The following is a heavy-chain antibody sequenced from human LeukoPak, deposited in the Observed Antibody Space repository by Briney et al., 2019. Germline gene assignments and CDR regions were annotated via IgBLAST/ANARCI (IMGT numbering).Heavy chain of an antibody. CDR3: ARVSSSWYQGWYFDL. V-gene: IGHV4-59*12. CDR2: IHYSGST. J-gene: IGHJ2*01. CDR1: GASIRSYY. D-gene: IGHD6-13*01. Sequence: SETLSLTCTVSGASIRSYYWSWIRQPPGKGLEWIGYIHYSGSTYYNPSLKSRVTISVDTSKNQFSLKLSSVTAADTAVYYCARVSSSWYQGWYFDLWGRGTLVTVSS.